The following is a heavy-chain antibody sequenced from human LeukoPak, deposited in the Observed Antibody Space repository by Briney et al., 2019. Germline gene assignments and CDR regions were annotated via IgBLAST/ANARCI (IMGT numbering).Heavy chain of an antibody. CDR2: ISVYKGDT. J-gene: IGHJ4*02. D-gene: IGHD3-10*01. V-gene: IGHV1-18*01. CDR1: GYTFTNFG. Sequence: ASVKVSCKASGYTFTNFGISWVRQAPGQGLEWMGWISVYKGDTNYAQILQGRVTMTTDTSTSTAYMELRSLRSDDTAVYYCARDYGSGTTRNFGHWGQGTLVTVSS. CDR3: ARDYGSGTTRNFGH.